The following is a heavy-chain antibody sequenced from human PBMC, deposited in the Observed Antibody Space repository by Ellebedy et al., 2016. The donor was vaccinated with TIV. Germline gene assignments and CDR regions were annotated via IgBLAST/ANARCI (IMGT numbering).Heavy chain of an antibody. Sequence: GSLRLXCTVSGDSINSYYWNWIRQPPGKGLEWIGYVHYSGSTNHNPALQGRVSMSVDTSKNQFSLNLRSVSAADTAVYYCARERSDYGPDNPFDYWGQGTLVTVSS. CDR2: VHYSGST. J-gene: IGHJ4*02. V-gene: IGHV4-59*01. CDR1: GDSINSYY. D-gene: IGHD3-10*01. CDR3: ARERSDYGPDNPFDY.